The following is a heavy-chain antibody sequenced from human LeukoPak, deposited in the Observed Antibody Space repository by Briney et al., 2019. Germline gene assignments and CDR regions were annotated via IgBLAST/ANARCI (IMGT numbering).Heavy chain of an antibody. J-gene: IGHJ4*02. V-gene: IGHV4-30-4*08. D-gene: IGHD3-9*01. Sequence: PSETLSLTCTVSGDSISSGDYYWNWLRQHPGQGLEWNGYIYYNGNTYYNPFRKSRVTVSLDTSKNQFSLKLSSVTAADTAVYYCARGSYDGLTGYSTFGEYWGQGTLLTVSS. CDR3: ARGSYDGLTGYSTFGEY. CDR2: IYYNGNT. CDR1: GDSISSGDYY.